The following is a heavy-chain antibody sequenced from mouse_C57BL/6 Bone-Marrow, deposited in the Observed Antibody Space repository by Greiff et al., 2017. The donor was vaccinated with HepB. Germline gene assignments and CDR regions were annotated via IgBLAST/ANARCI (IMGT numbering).Heavy chain of an antibody. D-gene: IGHD2-4*01. CDR1: GYTFTSYW. J-gene: IGHJ4*01. CDR3: ARSRIYYDYAGWAMDY. V-gene: IGHV1-72*01. CDR2: FDPNSGGT. Sequence: QVQLQQPGAELVKPGASVKLSCKASGYTFTSYWMHWVKQRPGRGLEWIGRFDPNSGGTKYNEKFKSKATLTVDKPSSTAYMQLSSLTSEDSAVYYCARSRIYYDYAGWAMDYWGQGTSVTVSS.